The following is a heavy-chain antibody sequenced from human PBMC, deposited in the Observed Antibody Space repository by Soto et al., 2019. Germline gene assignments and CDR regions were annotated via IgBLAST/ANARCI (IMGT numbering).Heavy chain of an antibody. CDR3: TRLRSGIDAFDI. V-gene: IGHV3-73*01. CDR2: IRSKANSYAT. CDR1: GFTFSGSA. Sequence: HPGGSLRLSFAASGFTFSGSAMHWVRQAYGKGLEWVGRIRSKANSYATAYAASVKGRFTISRDDSKNTAYLQMNSLKTEDTAVYYCTRLRSGIDAFDIWGQGTMVTVSS. J-gene: IGHJ3*02.